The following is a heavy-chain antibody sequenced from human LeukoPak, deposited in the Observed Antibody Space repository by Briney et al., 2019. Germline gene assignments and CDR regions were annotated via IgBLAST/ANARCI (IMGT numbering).Heavy chain of an antibody. J-gene: IGHJ5*02. CDR2: INPNSGGT. V-gene: IGHV1-2*02. CDR1: GYTFTGYY. Sequence: ASVKVSCKASGYTFTGYYMHWVRQAPGQGLEWMGWINPNSGGTNYAQKLQGRVTMTTDTSTSTAYMELRSLRSDDTAVYYCARVSTYPYNWFDPWGQGTLVTVSS. CDR3: ARVSTYPYNWFDP.